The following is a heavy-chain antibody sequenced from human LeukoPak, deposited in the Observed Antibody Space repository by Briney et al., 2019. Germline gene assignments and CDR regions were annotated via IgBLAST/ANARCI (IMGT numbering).Heavy chain of an antibody. CDR3: AKKTPGNYPYDY. CDR1: GFTFDVSA. CDR2: SGNAGDT. D-gene: IGHD3-22*01. V-gene: IGHV3-23*01. J-gene: IGHJ4*02. Sequence: GGSLRLSCAASGFTFDVSAMNWVRQAPGKGLEWVSASGNAGDTYYAGSVKGRLTISRDNSKKMLFLQMTSLRAEDTAVYYCAKKTPGNYPYDYWGQGTLVTVSP.